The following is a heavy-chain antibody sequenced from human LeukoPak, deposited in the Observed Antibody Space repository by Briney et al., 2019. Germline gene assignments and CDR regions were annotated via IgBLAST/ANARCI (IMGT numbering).Heavy chain of an antibody. CDR2: ISYDGSNK. CDR1: GFTFSSYA. CDR3: ARDSPSYCSSTSCYRDNWFDL. V-gene: IGHV3-30-3*01. J-gene: IGHJ5*02. Sequence: PGGSLRLSCAASGFTFSSYAMHWVRQAPGKGLEWVAVISYDGSNKYYADSVKGRFTISRDNSKNTLYLQMNSLRAEDTAVYYCARDSPSYCSSTSCYRDNWFDLWGQGTLVTVSS. D-gene: IGHD2-2*02.